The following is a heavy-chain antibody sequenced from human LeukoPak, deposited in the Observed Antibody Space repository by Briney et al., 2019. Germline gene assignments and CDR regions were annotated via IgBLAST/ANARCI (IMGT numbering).Heavy chain of an antibody. Sequence: ASVKVSCKASGYTFTSYDINWVRQATGQGLEWMGWISAYNGNTNYAQKLQGRVTMTTDTSTSTAYMELRSLRSDDTAVYYCAREGPFRDGYNKYYFDYWGQGTLVTVSS. CDR2: ISAYNGNT. J-gene: IGHJ4*02. CDR3: AREGPFRDGYNKYYFDY. V-gene: IGHV1-18*01. CDR1: GYTFTSYD. D-gene: IGHD5-24*01.